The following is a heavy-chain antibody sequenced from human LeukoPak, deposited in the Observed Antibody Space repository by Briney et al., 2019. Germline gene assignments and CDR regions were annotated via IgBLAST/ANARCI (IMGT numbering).Heavy chain of an antibody. D-gene: IGHD4-17*01. CDR2: ITGTGGST. V-gene: IGHV3-23*01. CDR1: GFTFASYA. J-gene: IGHJ5*02. CDR3: AKDYDDYGDYSWFDP. Sequence: GGSLRLSCAASGFTFASYAMSWVRQAPGKGLEWVSCITGTGGSTYYADSVKGRFTISRDKSKNTLYLEMNSLRAEDTAVYYCAKDYDDYGDYSWFDPWGQGTLVTVSS.